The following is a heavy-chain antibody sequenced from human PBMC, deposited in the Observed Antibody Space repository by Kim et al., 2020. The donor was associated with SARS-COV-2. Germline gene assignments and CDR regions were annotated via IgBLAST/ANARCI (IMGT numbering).Heavy chain of an antibody. J-gene: IGHJ4*02. CDR2: IRSKAYGGTT. Sequence: GGSLRLSCTTSGFTFGDYAMSWVRQAPGKGLEWVGFIRSKAYGGTTEYAASVKGRFTVSRDDSESIAYLQMNSLKTEDTAVYYCARGLSQFCRSTTCFLTGPDNWGQGTLVTVSS. D-gene: IGHD3-9*01. CDR3: ARGLSQFCRSTTCFLTGPDN. V-gene: IGHV3-49*04. CDR1: GFTFGDYA.